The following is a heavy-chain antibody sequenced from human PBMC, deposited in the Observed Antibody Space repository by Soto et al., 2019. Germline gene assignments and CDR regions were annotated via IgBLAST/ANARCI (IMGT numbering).Heavy chain of an antibody. CDR2: IYHSGLT. CDR1: GGPTKGIAG. Sequence: QLRLKDSGQERWNPRGPRSSTWLSLGGPTKGIAGGSWFAQPPGKGLEWIGEIYHSGLTNYNPSLKSRVTISVDKSKNQFSLNLNSVTAADTAVYYCARDVSGSSNWFDPWGQGILVTVSS. V-gene: IGHV4-4*02. CDR3: ARDVSGSSNWFDP. D-gene: IGHD1-26*01. J-gene: IGHJ5*02.